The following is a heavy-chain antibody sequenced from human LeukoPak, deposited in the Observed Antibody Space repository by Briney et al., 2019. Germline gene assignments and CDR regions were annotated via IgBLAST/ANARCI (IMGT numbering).Heavy chain of an antibody. Sequence: GGSLRLSCAASGFTFSDYYMSWIRQAPGKGLEWVSYISSSGSTIYYADSVKGRFTISRDNAKNSLYLQMNSLRAEDTAVYYCARDTITMVRGVIITGTYYYGMDVWGQGTTVTVSS. CDR2: ISSSGSTI. D-gene: IGHD3-10*01. J-gene: IGHJ6*02. CDR3: ARDTITMVRGVIITGTYYYGMDV. CDR1: GFTFSDYY. V-gene: IGHV3-11*01.